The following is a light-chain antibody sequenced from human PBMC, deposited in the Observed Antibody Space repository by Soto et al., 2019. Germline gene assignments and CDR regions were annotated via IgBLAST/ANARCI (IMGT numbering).Light chain of an antibody. Sequence: EIVLTQSPGTLSLSPGERATLSCRASQSVSSNYLAWYQQKPGQAPRLHIYGASNRATGIPDRFSGSGSGTDFTLTISRLEPEDFAVYYCQQYGSSPWTFGQGTKVDIK. CDR3: QQYGSSPWT. CDR1: QSVSSNY. J-gene: IGKJ1*01. CDR2: GAS. V-gene: IGKV3-20*01.